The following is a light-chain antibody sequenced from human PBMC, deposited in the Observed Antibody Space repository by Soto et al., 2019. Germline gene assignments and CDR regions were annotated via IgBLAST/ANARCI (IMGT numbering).Light chain of an antibody. J-gene: IGLJ1*01. Sequence: QSALTQPPSASGSPGQSVTISCTGTKNDIGVYDFVSWYQHHPGKAPRLIIYEVVQRPSGVPDGFSGSKSANTASLTVSGLQAADEADYFCKSYAVSNTYVFGSGTKLTVL. CDR1: KNDIGVYDF. CDR2: EVV. V-gene: IGLV2-8*01. CDR3: KSYAVSNTYV.